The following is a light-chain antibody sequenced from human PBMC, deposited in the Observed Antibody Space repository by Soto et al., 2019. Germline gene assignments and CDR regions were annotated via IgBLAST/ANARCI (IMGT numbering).Light chain of an antibody. Sequence: EIVMTQSPATLSVSPGERVTLSCRASQSVGINLAWYQQKLGQAPRLLIYGASTRAADIPARFSGSGSGTEFTLTISSLQSEDFAIYYCQHYFNNWPPSTFGQGTKVEIK. V-gene: IGKV3-15*01. J-gene: IGKJ1*01. CDR2: GAS. CDR1: QSVGIN. CDR3: QHYFNNWPPST.